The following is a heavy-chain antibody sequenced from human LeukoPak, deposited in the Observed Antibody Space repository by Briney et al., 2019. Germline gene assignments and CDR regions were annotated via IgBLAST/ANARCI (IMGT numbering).Heavy chain of an antibody. CDR2: INHSGST. V-gene: IGHV4-34*01. CDR1: GGSFSGYY. D-gene: IGHD2-15*01. Sequence: PSETLSLTCAVYGGSFSGYYWSWLRQPPGKGLEWIGEINHSGSTNYNPSLKSRVTISVDTSKNQFSLKLSSVTAADTAVYYCARRGSRAGVVAAAFDYWGQGTLVTVSS. CDR3: ARRGSRAGVVAAAFDY. J-gene: IGHJ4*02.